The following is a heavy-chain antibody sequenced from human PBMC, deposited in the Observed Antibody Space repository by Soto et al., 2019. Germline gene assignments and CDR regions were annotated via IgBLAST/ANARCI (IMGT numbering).Heavy chain of an antibody. J-gene: IGHJ5*02. CDR2: MNPNRGNT. D-gene: IGHD6-13*01. CDR1: GYTFTRYD. Sequence: GASVKVSCKASGYTFTRYDINWVRQATGQGLEWMGWMNPNRGNTGYAQKFQGRVTMTRNTSISTAYMELSSLRSEDTAVYYCARGLRKSSIRSSLSYRINWFDPWGQGTQVTVSS. CDR3: ARGLRKSSIRSSLSYRINWFDP. V-gene: IGHV1-8*01.